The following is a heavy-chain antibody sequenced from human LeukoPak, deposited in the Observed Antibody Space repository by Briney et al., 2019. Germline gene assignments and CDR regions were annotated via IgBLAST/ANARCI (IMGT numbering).Heavy chain of an antibody. CDR1: EFTFSSYA. Sequence: GGSLRLSCAASEFTFSSYAMSWVRQAPGKGLEWVSDISGSGGNTYYADSVKGRFTISRDNSKNTLYLQMNSLRAEDTAVYYCARDPHSHYYDSSGYYAWGQGTLVTVSS. CDR3: ARDPHSHYYDSSGYYA. CDR2: ISGSGGNT. V-gene: IGHV3-23*01. D-gene: IGHD3-22*01. J-gene: IGHJ4*02.